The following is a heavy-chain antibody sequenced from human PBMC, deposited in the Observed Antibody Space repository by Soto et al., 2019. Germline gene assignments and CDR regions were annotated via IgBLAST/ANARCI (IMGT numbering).Heavy chain of an antibody. CDR2: ISGSGGGT. J-gene: IGHJ4*02. CDR1: GFTFSNFG. D-gene: IGHD1-1*01. V-gene: IGHV3-23*01. CDR3: AEEMCPNWKFFDY. Sequence: EVQLLESGGGLVEPGGSLRLSCAASGFTFSNFGMSWVRQAPGKGLEWVSVISGSGGGTYYADSVRGRFTTSRDNSKNTLFLQMNSLRAEDTAVYYCAEEMCPNWKFFDYWGQGTLATVFS.